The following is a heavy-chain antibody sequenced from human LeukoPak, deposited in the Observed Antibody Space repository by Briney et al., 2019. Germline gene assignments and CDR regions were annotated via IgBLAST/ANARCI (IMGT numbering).Heavy chain of an antibody. CDR2: IIPILGIL. V-gene: IGHV1-69*04. D-gene: IGHD1-26*01. CDR3: ARGAGSHYDY. CDR1: GGTFSSYA. J-gene: IGHJ4*02. Sequence: SVKVSCKASGGTFSSYAINWVRQAPGQGLEWMGRIIPILGILNYAQKFQGRVTITADKSTNTAYMELSSLRSEDTAVYYCARGAGSHYDYWGQGTLVTVSS.